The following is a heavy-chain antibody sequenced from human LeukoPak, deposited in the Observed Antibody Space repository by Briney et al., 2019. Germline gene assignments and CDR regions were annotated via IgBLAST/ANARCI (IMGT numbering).Heavy chain of an antibody. V-gene: IGHV3-74*01. CDR1: GFTFSSYE. D-gene: IGHD3-22*01. CDR2: INSDGSST. J-gene: IGHJ4*02. CDR3: ARQDYDGSGYDY. Sequence: GGSLRLSCAASGFTFSSYEMNWVRQAPGKGLVWVSRINSDGSSTSYADSVKGRFTISRDNAKNTLYLQMNSLRAEDTAVYYCARQDYDGSGYDYWGQGTLVTVSS.